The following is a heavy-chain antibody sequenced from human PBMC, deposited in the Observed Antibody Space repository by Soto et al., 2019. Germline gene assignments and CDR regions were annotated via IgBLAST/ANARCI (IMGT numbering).Heavy chain of an antibody. V-gene: IGHV3-53*01. Sequence: PGGSLRLSCAVSGLTVSRTQMSWVRQAPGKGLQWVSVIYSAGSTYYANAVKGRFTISRDISENKIFLELNGLTVDDTVVYYCARAREPEYSGSTYIDSWGRGTVVTVSS. CDR1: GLTVSRTQ. D-gene: IGHD5-12*01. CDR2: IYSAGST. CDR3: ARAREPEYSGSTYIDS. J-gene: IGHJ4*01.